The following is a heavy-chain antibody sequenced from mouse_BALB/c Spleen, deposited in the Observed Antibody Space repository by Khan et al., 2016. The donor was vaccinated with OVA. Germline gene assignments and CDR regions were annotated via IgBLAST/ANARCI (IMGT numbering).Heavy chain of an antibody. CDR1: GYSITSDYA. CDR2: ISYSGNT. CDR3: ARIQGGDFDY. J-gene: IGHJ2*01. Sequence: EVQLQESGPGLVTPSQSLSLTCTVTGYSITSDYAWNWIRQFPGNKLEWMGYISYSGNTKYNPSLKSLISITRDTSKNQFFLQLNFVTIEDTATYYCARIQGGDFDYWGQGTTLTVSS. D-gene: IGHD3-2*02. V-gene: IGHV3-2*02.